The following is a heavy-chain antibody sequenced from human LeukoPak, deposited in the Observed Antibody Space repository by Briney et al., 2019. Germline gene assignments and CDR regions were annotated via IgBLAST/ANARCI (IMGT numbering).Heavy chain of an antibody. Sequence: SETLSLTCAVSGYSISSGYYWGWIRQPPGKGLEWIGSIYHSGSTYYNPSLKSRVTISVDTSKNQFSLKLSSVTAADTAVYYCATSEGLFTFDIWGQGTMVTVSS. D-gene: IGHD2-2*01. CDR1: GYSISSGYY. V-gene: IGHV4-38-2*01. J-gene: IGHJ3*02. CDR2: IYHSGST. CDR3: ATSEGLFTFDI.